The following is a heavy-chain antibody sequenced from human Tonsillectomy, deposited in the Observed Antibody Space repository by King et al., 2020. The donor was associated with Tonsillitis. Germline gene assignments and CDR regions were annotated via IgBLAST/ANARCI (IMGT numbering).Heavy chain of an antibody. CDR3: AKYVSGTFDY. J-gene: IGHJ4*02. CDR2: MYSSGTI. D-gene: IGHD1-26*01. CDR1: DGSISSGDHF. Sequence: QLQESGPGVVKPSETLSLTCTVSDGSISSGDHFWAWIRQPPGKGLEWIGYMYSSGTIFFNPSLKSRITISGDTSGNRFSLKLSSVTAADTAVYFCAKYVSGTFDYWGQGALVTVSS. V-gene: IGHV4-39*01.